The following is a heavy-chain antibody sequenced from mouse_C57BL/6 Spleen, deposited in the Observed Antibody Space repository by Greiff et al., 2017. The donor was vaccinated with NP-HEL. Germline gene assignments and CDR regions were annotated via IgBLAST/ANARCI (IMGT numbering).Heavy chain of an antibody. D-gene: IGHD1-1*01. J-gene: IGHJ3*01. CDR1: GFTFSDYG. CDR2: ISSGSSTI. V-gene: IGHV5-17*01. Sequence: EVKLVESGGGLVKPGGSLKLSCAASGFTFSDYGMHWVRQAPEKGLEWVAYISSGSSTIYYADTVKGRFTIARDNAKNTLCLQMTSLRSEDTAMYYCARPGGRAWFAYWGQGTLVTVSA. CDR3: ARPGGRAWFAY.